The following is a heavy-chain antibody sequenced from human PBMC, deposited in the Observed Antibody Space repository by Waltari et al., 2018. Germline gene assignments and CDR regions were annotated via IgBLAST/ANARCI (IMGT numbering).Heavy chain of an antibody. CDR2: INTDGSST. CDR3: AREGSGSYYYYYYYMDV. CDR1: GFTFSSYW. V-gene: IGHV3-74*01. D-gene: IGHD1-26*01. J-gene: IGHJ6*03. Sequence: EVQLVESGGGLVQPGGSLRLSCAASGFTFSSYWMSWVRQAPGKGLVWVSRINTDGSSTSYADSVKGRFTISRDNAKNTLYLQMNSLRAEDTAVYYCAREGSGSYYYYYYYMDVWGKGTTVTVSS.